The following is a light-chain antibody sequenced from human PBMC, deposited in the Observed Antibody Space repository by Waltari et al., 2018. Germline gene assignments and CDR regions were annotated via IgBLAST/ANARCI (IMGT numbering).Light chain of an antibody. CDR1: RSNSGNKH. V-gene: IGLV1-47*01. CDR3: AAWDDSLSVWV. Sequence: QSALTQPPSASVTPGQRVTISCSGSRSNSGNKHVYWYQQLQGAAPKLLIYVNNQRPSGVPDRFSASKSATSASLAISGLRSEDEADYYCAAWDDSLSVWVFGGGTKLTVL. J-gene: IGLJ3*02. CDR2: VNN.